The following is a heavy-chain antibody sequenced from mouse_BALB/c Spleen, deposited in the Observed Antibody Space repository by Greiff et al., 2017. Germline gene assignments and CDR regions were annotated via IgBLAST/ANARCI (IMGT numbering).Heavy chain of an antibody. CDR1: GYSITSGYY. D-gene: IGHD2-4*01. V-gene: IGHV3-6*02. Sequence: EVKLQESGPGLVKPSQSLSLTCSVTGYSITSGYYWNWIRQFPGNKLEWMGYINYDGNNNYNPSLKNRISITRDTSKNQFFLKLNSVTTEDTATYYCAREDDYDDWFAYWGQGTLVTVSA. J-gene: IGHJ3*01. CDR2: INYDGNN. CDR3: AREDDYDDWFAY.